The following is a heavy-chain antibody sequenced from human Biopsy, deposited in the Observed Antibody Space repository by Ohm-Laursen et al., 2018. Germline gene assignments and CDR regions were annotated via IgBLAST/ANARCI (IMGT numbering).Heavy chain of an antibody. D-gene: IGHD3-22*01. CDR2: INHSGRT. V-gene: IGHV4-34*01. Sequence: PSDTLSLTCAVYGESFNGYYWSWIRQTPGKGLEWIGEINHSGRTNYNPSLKSRVTISVDASKNQFSLKVRSVAAADTAVYYRVRGVDYYDPYHYYALDVWGQGTTVTVSS. CDR1: GESFNGYY. J-gene: IGHJ6*02. CDR3: VRGVDYYDPYHYYALDV.